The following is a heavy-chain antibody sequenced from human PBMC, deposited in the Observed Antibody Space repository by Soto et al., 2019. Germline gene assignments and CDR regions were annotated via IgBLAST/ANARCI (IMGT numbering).Heavy chain of an antibody. Sequence: QEQLVQSGAEVKKPGSSVQVSCKASGVTFSDYGISWVRQAPGQGLEWMGGIIPISGRVYYAEKFQGRVTITADRSTNTAYVEITRLRSYHTAGYYWARGPPFDSFSLWGPATLVTVSS. J-gene: IGHJ3*01. CDR3: ARGPPFDSFSL. D-gene: IGHD2-21*01. CDR2: IIPISGRV. V-gene: IGHV1-69*06. CDR1: GVTFSDYG.